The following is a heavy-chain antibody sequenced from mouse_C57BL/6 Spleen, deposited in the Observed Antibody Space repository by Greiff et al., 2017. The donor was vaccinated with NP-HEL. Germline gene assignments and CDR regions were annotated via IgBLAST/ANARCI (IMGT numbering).Heavy chain of an antibody. V-gene: IGHV14-4*01. D-gene: IGHD1-1*02. CDR2: IDPENGDT. J-gene: IGHJ2*01. Sequence: EVQLQQSGAELVRPGASVKLSCTASGFNIKDDYMHWVKQRPEQGLEWIGWIDPENGDTEYASKFQGKATITADTSSNTAYLQLSSLTSEDTAVYYCTPYGSIDYWGQGTTLTVSS. CDR3: TPYGSIDY. CDR1: GFNIKDDY.